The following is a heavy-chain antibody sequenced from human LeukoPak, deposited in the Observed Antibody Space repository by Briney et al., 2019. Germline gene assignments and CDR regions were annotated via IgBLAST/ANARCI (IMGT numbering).Heavy chain of an antibody. CDR3: ARDSGTAMMDFDY. V-gene: IGHV3-20*04. D-gene: IGHD2-21*02. CDR2: INWNGGST. Sequence: PGGSLRLSCAASGFTFDDYGMSWVRQAPGKGLEWVAGINWNGGSTGYADSVKGGFTISRNNAKNSLYLQMNSLRAEDTALYYCARDSGTAMMDFDYWGQGTLVTVSS. J-gene: IGHJ4*02. CDR1: GFTFDDYG.